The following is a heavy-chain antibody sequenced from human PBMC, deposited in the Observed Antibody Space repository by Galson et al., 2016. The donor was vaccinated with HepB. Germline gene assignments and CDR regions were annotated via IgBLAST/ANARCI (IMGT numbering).Heavy chain of an antibody. CDR1: XXIFXXXV. CDR2: SNGGNGNT. J-gene: IGHJ4*01. Sequence: SGAEXKKPGXXXKVXXXASXXIFXXXVTHXVRXAPGQRPEWMGWSNGGNGNTKYSEKFQDRVTFTRDTSENTAYMELSSLRPEETAVYFCARGEEPIEYFYDGRRDLDFWGXGTLIXXSS. CDR3: ARGEEPIEYFYDGRRDLDF. V-gene: IGHV1-3*01. D-gene: IGHD3-22*01.